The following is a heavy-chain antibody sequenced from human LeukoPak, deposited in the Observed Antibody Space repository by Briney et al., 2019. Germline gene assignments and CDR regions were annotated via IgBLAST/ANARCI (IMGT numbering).Heavy chain of an antibody. CDR1: GFDFRFYA. D-gene: IGHD4-17*01. V-gene: IGHV3-30*02. CDR3: ARWGRTVPPYYYYMDV. CDR2: IRYDGTNK. J-gene: IGHJ6*03. Sequence: GGSLRLSCAASGFDFRFYAMHWVRQAPGKGLEWVAFIRYDGTNKDYADSVKGRFTVSRDNSKNALYLRMTSLRDEDTAVYYCARWGRTVPPYYYYMDVWGKGTTVTVSS.